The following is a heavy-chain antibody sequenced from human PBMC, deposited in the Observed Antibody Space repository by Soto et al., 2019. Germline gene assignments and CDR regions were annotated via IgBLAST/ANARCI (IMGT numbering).Heavy chain of an antibody. CDR2: ISYDGSNK. Sequence: QVQLVESGGGVVQPGRSLRLSCAASGFIFSSYGMHWVRQAPGKGLEWVAVISYDGSNKYYADSVKGRFTISRDNSKNTLYLQVNSLRAEDTAVYYCAKDMYSSSPYYFDYWGQGTLVTVSS. J-gene: IGHJ4*02. CDR3: AKDMYSSSPYYFDY. CDR1: GFIFSSYG. D-gene: IGHD6-6*01. V-gene: IGHV3-30*18.